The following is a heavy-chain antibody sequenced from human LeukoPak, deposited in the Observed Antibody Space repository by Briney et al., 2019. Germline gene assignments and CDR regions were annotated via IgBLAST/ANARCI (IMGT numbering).Heavy chain of an antibody. V-gene: IGHV5-51*01. CDR3: ARCGWTNYYYGMDV. D-gene: IGHD6-19*01. Sequence: GESLKISCKGSGYSFTTYWIGWVRQMPDKGLEWMGLIYPGDSETRCSPSFQGQVTISADKSTSTAYLQWSSLKASDTAMYYCARCGWTNYYYGMDVWGQGTTVTVSS. CDR1: GYSFTTYW. J-gene: IGHJ6*02. CDR2: IYPGDSET.